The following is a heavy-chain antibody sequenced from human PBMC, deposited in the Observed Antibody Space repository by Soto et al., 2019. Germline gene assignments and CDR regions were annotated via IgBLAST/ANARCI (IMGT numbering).Heavy chain of an antibody. CDR3: ATDLTTFGGVIVRKAFDI. J-gene: IGHJ3*02. CDR2: FDPEDGET. D-gene: IGHD3-16*02. Sequence: ASVKVSCKVSGYTLTELSMHWVRQAPGKGLEWMGGFDPEDGETIYAQKFQGRVTMTEDTSTDTAYMELSSLRSEDTAVYYCATDLTTFGGVIVRKAFDIWGQGAMVNVS. V-gene: IGHV1-24*01. CDR1: GYTLTELS.